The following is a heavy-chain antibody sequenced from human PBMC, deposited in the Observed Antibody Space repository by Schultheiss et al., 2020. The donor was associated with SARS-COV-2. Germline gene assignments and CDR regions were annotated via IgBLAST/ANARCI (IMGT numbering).Heavy chain of an antibody. Sequence: SGPTLVKPTQTLTLTCTFSGFSLSASGVGVAWIRQPPGQALEWLALIYWDDDKRYSPSLKIRLTITKDTSKNQVVLTMTNMDPVDTGTYYCAQTRGFTVAGFLLNNWFDPWGQGTLVTVSS. CDR3: AQTRGFTVAGFLLNNWFDP. V-gene: IGHV2-5*02. D-gene: IGHD6-19*01. CDR2: IYWDDDK. J-gene: IGHJ5*02. CDR1: GFSLSASGVG.